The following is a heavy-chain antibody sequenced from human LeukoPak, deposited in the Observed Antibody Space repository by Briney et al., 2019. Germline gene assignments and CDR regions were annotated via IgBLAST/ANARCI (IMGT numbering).Heavy chain of an antibody. Sequence: GGSLRLSCAASGFAFNNFAMSWVRQAPGKGLQWVSFISDAGEIIFYAESVKDRFIISRDNSKNTVSLQMNSLRDEDKAIFYCGKKGLMGPTTPYYMDVWGRGTMVTVSS. J-gene: IGHJ6*04. D-gene: IGHD1-26*01. CDR1: GFAFNNFA. V-gene: IGHV3-23*01. CDR2: ISDAGEII. CDR3: GKKGLMGPTTPYYMDV.